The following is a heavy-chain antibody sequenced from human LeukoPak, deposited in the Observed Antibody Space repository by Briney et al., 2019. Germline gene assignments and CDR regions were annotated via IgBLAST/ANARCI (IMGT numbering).Heavy chain of an antibody. V-gene: IGHV3-23*01. J-gene: IGHJ4*02. Sequence: GGSLRLSCAASGFTFSIYAMSWVRQAPGKGLQWVSSITSRGESTWYVDSVKGRFTITRDNSENRLYLQMHSLRAEDTAVYYCARDRPNYYGSDGHYYRRDGDYWGRGTLVSVSS. CDR3: ARDRPNYYGSDGHYYRRDGDY. CDR2: ITSRGEST. D-gene: IGHD3-22*01. CDR1: GFTFSIYA.